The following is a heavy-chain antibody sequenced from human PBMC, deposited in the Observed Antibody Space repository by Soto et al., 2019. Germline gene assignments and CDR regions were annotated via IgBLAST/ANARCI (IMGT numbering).Heavy chain of an antibody. J-gene: IGHJ4*02. Sequence: VQLVESGGGVVQPGRSLRLSCAASGFTLSTYNMNWVRQAQGKGLEWVSSINGRGNYIYYTDAVKGRFTISRDNAKTSLYLQMDSLRAEDTAVYYCAREDGVVGATSAFDYWGQGTLVTVSS. CDR3: AREDGVVGATSAFDY. CDR1: GFTLSTYN. D-gene: IGHD1-26*01. V-gene: IGHV3-21*01. CDR2: INGRGNYI.